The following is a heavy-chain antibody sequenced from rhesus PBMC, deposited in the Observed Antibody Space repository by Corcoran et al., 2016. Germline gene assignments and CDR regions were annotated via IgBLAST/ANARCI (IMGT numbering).Heavy chain of an antibody. CDR1: GFTFSSYG. J-gene: IGHJ4*01. CDR3: ARSAGLDY. CDR2: INSGGTDT. Sequence: EVQLVESGGGLVQPGGSLRLSCAASGFTFSSYGWYWVRQGPGKGLELISAINSGGTDTYYADSVKGRFTISRDNSKNTFSLQMNSLRAEDTAVYYCARSAGLDYWGQGVLVTVSS. D-gene: IGHD6-13*01. V-gene: IGHV3S25*01.